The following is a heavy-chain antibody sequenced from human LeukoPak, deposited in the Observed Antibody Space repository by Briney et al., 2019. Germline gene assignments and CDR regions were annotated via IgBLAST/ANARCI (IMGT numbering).Heavy chain of an antibody. J-gene: IGHJ6*02. Sequence: VASVKVSCKASGYTFTGYYMHWVRQAPGQGLEWMGWMNPNSGNTGYAQKFQGRVTMTRNTSISTAYMELSSLRSEDTAVYYCARWSGSYYYGMDVWGQGTTVTVSS. CDR1: GYTFTGYY. CDR2: MNPNSGNT. V-gene: IGHV1-8*02. D-gene: IGHD1-26*01. CDR3: ARWSGSYYYGMDV.